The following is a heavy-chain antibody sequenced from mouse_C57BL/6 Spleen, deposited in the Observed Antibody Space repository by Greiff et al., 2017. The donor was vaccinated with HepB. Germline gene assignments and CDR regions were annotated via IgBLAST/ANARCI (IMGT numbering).Heavy chain of an antibody. Sequence: QVQLKESGPELVRPGVSVKTSCKGSGYTFTDYAMHWVKQSHAKSLEWIGVISTYYGDASYNQKYKDKATMTVDKSSSTAYMELARLTSEDSAVYYCASGGLLCLRRRFAYWGQGTLVTVSA. CDR2: ISTYYGDA. CDR3: ASGGLLCLRRRFAY. J-gene: IGHJ3*01. CDR1: GYTFTDYA. D-gene: IGHD2-2*01. V-gene: IGHV1-67*01.